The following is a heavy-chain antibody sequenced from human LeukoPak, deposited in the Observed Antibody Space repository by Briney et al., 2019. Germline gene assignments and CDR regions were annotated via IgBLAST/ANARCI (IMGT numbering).Heavy chain of an antibody. Sequence: PSETLSLTCSVSGGSISSYYRSWIRQPPGKGLEWIGYIYYSGSTNYNPSLKSRVTISVDTSKNQFSLKLSSVTAADTAVYYCARGGWLKSFNYYFDCWGQGTLVTVSS. CDR2: IYYSGST. J-gene: IGHJ4*02. CDR3: ARGGWLKSFNYYFDC. V-gene: IGHV4-59*01. D-gene: IGHD5-24*01. CDR1: GGSISSYY.